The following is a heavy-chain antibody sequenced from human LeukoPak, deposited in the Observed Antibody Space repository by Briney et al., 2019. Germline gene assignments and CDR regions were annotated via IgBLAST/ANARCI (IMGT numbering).Heavy chain of an antibody. J-gene: IGHJ4*02. CDR1: GFTFDDYG. CDR3: ARVNNWNDGGYFDY. Sequence: PGGSLRLSCAASGFTFDDYGVSWVRQAPGKGLEWVSGINWNGGSTGYADSVKGRFTISRDNAKNSLYLQMNSLRAEDTALYYCARVNNWNDGGYFDYWGQGTLVTVSS. V-gene: IGHV3-20*04. CDR2: INWNGGST. D-gene: IGHD1-1*01.